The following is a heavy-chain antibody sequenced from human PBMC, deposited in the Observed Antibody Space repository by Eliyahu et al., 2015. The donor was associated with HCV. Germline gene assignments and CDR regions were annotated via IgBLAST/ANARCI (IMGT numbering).Heavy chain of an antibody. CDR2: FDPGGDGEI. CDR3: VASRLLGGRGFDY. Sequence: QVHLQQSGAEVKKPGASVRVSCKLSEYPXPELSMHWVRQAPGKGLXWMGGCFDPGGDGEIVYAQRFQGRLSMIEDTSTDTAFMDLSRLTSEDTALYYCVASRLLGGRGFDYWGQGTLVTVSS. D-gene: IGHD3-10*01. V-gene: IGHV1-24*01. J-gene: IGHJ4*02. CDR1: EYPXPELS.